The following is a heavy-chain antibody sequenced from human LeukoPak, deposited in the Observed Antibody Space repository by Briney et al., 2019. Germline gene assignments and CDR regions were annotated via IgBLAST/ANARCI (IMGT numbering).Heavy chain of an antibody. V-gene: IGHV3-20*04. J-gene: IGHJ3*02. Sequence: GGPLRLSCAASGYICDDYGVSWLRHAPGKGLEWVSGINWNGGSTGYADSVKGRITISRDNAKNSLYLQMNSLRAEDTGLYYCARGSVTHDAFDIWGQGTMVTDSS. D-gene: IGHD2/OR15-2a*01. CDR3: ARGSVTHDAFDI. CDR1: GYICDDYG. CDR2: INWNGGST.